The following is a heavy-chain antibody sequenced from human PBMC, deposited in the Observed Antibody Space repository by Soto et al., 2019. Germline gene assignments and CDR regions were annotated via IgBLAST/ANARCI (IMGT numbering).Heavy chain of an antibody. V-gene: IGHV1-69*01. Sequence: QVQLVQSGAEVKTPGSSVKVSCKASGGTFSSYAITWVRQAPGQGLEWMGGIIPISGTANYAQKFQGRVTITADESLTTAYMELSSLRSEDTAVYYWARDVPSSRADPWGQGALVTGSS. J-gene: IGHJ5*02. CDR1: GGTFSSYA. CDR2: IIPISGTA. CDR3: ARDVPSSRADP.